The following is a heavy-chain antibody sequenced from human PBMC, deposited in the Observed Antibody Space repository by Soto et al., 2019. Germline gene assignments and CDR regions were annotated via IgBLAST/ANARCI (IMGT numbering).Heavy chain of an antibody. D-gene: IGHD3-16*01. CDR2: IYYSGST. Sequence: SETLSLTCTVSGGSVSSGSYYWSWIRQPPGKGLEWIGYIYYSGSTNYNPSLKSRVTISVDTSKNQFSLKLSSVTAADTAVYYCARELKLAIKAGGDAFDIWGQGTMVTVSS. J-gene: IGHJ3*02. CDR1: GGSVSSGSYY. V-gene: IGHV4-61*01. CDR3: ARELKLAIKAGGDAFDI.